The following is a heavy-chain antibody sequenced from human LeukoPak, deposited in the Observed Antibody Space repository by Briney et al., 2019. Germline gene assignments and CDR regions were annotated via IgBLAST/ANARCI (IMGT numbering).Heavy chain of an antibody. CDR3: ARGKYGSGSYYYY. Sequence: RASETLSLTCTVSGGSISSYYWSWIRQPAGKGLEWIGEINHSGSTNYNPSLKSRVTISVDTSKNQFSLKLSSVTAADTAVYYCARGKYGSGSYYYYWGQGTLVTVSS. D-gene: IGHD3-10*01. CDR1: GGSISSYY. J-gene: IGHJ4*02. V-gene: IGHV4-34*01. CDR2: INHSGST.